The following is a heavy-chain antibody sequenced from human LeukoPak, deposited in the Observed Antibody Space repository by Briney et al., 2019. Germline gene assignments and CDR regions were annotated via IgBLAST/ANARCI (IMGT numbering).Heavy chain of an antibody. CDR2: IIPIFGTA. J-gene: IGHJ4*02. Sequence: SVKVSCKASGGTFSSYAISWVRQAPGQGLEWMGGIIPIFGTANYAQKFQGRVTITADESTSTAYMELSSLRSEDTAVYYCARAHSGSYYGGGIDYWGQGTLVTVSS. D-gene: IGHD1-26*01. CDR3: ARAHSGSYYGGGIDY. CDR1: GGTFSSYA. V-gene: IGHV1-69*13.